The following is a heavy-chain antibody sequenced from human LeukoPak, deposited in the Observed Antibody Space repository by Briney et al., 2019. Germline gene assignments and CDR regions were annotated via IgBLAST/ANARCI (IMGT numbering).Heavy chain of an antibody. CDR1: GFTFSSYA. D-gene: IGHD6-6*01. CDR3: ERSEQLVLDY. V-gene: IGHV3-30*01. CDR2: ISYDGSNK. J-gene: IGHJ4*02. Sequence: PGRSLRLSCAASGFTFSSYAMHWVRQAPGKGLEWVAVISYDGSNKYYADSVKGRFTISRDNSKNTLYLQMNSLRAEDTAVYYCERSEQLVLDYWGQGTLVTVSS.